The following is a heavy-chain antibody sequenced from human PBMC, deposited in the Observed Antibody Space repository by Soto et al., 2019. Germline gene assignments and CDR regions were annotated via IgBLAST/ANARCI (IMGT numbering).Heavy chain of an antibody. CDR2: IYTNGGT. V-gene: IGHV4-31*03. Sequence: SETLSLTRTVSGDSIRSGGYSWGWVRQHPGKGLEWIGCIYTNGGTHYNPSLTSRFIISIDTSKNQFSLKVSSVTAADTAVYYFARDNRLTVDPANLPYRMDVGSQGTTVTVSS. D-gene: IGHD3-16*01. J-gene: IGHJ6*02. CDR3: ARDNRLTVDPANLPYRMDV. CDR1: GDSIRSGGYS.